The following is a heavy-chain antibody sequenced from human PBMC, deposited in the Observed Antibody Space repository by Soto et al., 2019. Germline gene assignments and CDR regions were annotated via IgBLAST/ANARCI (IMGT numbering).Heavy chain of an antibody. V-gene: IGHV1-69*12. CDR2: IIPIFGTA. D-gene: IGHD3-10*01. CDR1: GGTFSSYA. CDR3: ARDLEVEPYSIIILGDY. Sequence: QVQLVQSGAEVKKPGSSVKVSCKASGGTFSSYAISWVRQAPGQGLEWMGGIIPIFGTANYAQKFQGRVTITADESTCTAYMELSSLRSEDTAVYYCARDLEVEPYSIIILGDYWGQGTLVTVSS. J-gene: IGHJ4*02.